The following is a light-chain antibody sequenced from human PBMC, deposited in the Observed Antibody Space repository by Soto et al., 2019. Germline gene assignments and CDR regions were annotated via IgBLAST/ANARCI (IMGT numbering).Light chain of an antibody. CDR2: TDS. CDR1: RSNIGSNA. J-gene: IGLJ2*01. Sequence: QSVLTQPPSVSGTPGQRVTISCSGSRSNIGSNAVNWYQQFPGAAPKLLIYTDSQRPSGVPDRISGAKSATSASLAISGLQSDDEAFYYCATWDDSLNGRVFGGGTKLTDL. V-gene: IGLV1-44*01. CDR3: ATWDDSLNGRV.